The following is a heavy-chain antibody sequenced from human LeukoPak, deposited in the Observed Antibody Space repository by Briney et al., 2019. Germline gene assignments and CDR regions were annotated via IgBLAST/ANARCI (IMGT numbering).Heavy chain of an antibody. J-gene: IGHJ4*02. Sequence: SETLSLTCAVYGGSFSGYYWSWIRQPPRKGLEWIGEINHSGSTNYNPSLKSRVTISVDTSKNQFSLKLSSVTAADTAVYYCARGVPAAFDWGQGTLVTVSS. CDR2: INHSGST. D-gene: IGHD2-2*01. CDR1: GGSFSGYY. CDR3: ARGVPAAFD. V-gene: IGHV4-34*01.